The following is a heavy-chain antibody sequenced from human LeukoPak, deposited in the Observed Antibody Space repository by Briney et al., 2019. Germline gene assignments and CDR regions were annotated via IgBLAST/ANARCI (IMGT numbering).Heavy chain of an antibody. CDR1: GYSFTSYW. J-gene: IGHJ5*02. V-gene: IGHV5-51*01. CDR2: IYPGDSDT. CDR3: ARHKAAGRVLRYFEPTGWFDP. D-gene: IGHD3-9*01. Sequence: GESLKISCKGSGYSFTSYWIGWVRQMPGKGLEWMGIIYPGDSDTRHSPSFQGQVTISADKSISTAYLQWSSLKASDTAMYYCARHKAAGRVLRYFEPTGWFDPWGQGTLVTVSS.